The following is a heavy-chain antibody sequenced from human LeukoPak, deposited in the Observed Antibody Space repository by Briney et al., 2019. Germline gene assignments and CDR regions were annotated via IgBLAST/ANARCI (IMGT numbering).Heavy chain of an antibody. J-gene: IGHJ4*02. D-gene: IGHD1/OR15-1a*01. Sequence: PGRSLRLSCAASGFTFDDYAMHWVRQAPGKGLERVSGISWNSGSIGYADSVKGRFTISRDNAKNSLYLQMNSLRAEDMALYYCAKEKKQEQPQEMGGALDYWGQGTLVTVSS. V-gene: IGHV3-9*03. CDR3: AKEKKQEQPQEMGGALDY. CDR2: ISWNSGSI. CDR1: GFTFDDYA.